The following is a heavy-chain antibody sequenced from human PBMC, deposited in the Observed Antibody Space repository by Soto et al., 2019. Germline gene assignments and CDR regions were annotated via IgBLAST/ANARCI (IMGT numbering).Heavy chain of an antibody. CDR3: ARESEDLTSNFDY. CDR2: ISSTTNYI. J-gene: IGHJ4*02. V-gene: IGHV3-21*06. CDR1: GFTFTRYS. Sequence: EVQLVESGGGLVKPGGSLRLSCAASGFTFTRYSMNWVRQAPGKGLEWVSSISSTTNYIYYGDSMKGRFTISRDNANNSLYLKMNILRAEDTAVYYCARESEDLTSNFDYWGQGTLVTVSS.